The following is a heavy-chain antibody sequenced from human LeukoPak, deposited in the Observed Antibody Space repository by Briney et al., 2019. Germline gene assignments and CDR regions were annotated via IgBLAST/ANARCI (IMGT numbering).Heavy chain of an antibody. D-gene: IGHD1-26*01. Sequence: GASVKVSCKASGYTFTGCYMHWVRQAPGQGLEWMGWINPNSGGTNYAQKFQGRVTMTRDTSISTAYMELSRLRSDDTAVYYCAHTIVGATLGAFDIWGQGTMVTVSS. CDR1: GYTFTGCY. J-gene: IGHJ3*02. V-gene: IGHV1-2*02. CDR3: AHTIVGATLGAFDI. CDR2: INPNSGGT.